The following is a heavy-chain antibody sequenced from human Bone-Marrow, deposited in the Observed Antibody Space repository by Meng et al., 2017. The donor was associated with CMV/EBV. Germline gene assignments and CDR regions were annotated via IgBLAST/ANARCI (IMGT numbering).Heavy chain of an antibody. J-gene: IGHJ5*02. CDR3: ARVKGSSSWYRVNWFDP. V-gene: IGHV3-30*04. D-gene: IGHD6-13*01. Sequence: GGSLRLSCAASGFTFSSYAMHWVRQAPGKGLEWVAVISYDGSNKYYADSVKGRFTISRDNSKNTLYLQMNSLRAEDTAVYYCARVKGSSSWYRVNWFDPWGQGTLVTVSS. CDR1: GFTFSSYA. CDR2: ISYDGSNK.